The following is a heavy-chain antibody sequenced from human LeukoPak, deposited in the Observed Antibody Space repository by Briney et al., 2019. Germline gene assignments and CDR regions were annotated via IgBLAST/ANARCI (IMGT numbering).Heavy chain of an antibody. J-gene: IGHJ5*02. Sequence: SETLSLTCTVSGGSIRSNHWSWIRQPPGKGLEWIGYMYYSGSTNYNPSLKSRVTISVDASKNQFSLKLSSVTAADTAVYYCARGRRVRVFDPWGQGTLVTVSS. CDR2: MYYSGST. CDR3: ARGRRVRVFDP. V-gene: IGHV4-59*12. D-gene: IGHD2-8*01. CDR1: GGSIRSNH.